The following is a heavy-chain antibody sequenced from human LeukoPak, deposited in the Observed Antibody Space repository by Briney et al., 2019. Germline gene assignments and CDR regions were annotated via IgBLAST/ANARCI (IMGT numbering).Heavy chain of an antibody. Sequence: PGGSLRLFCAASGFTFIYYAVSWVRQAPGKGLEWVSTISGSGGNTYYADSVKGRFTISRDNSKNTLYLQMNSLRAEDTAVYYCAKERDRDFVGGAFDIWGQGTMVTVSS. D-gene: IGHD3-16*01. J-gene: IGHJ3*02. CDR3: AKERDRDFVGGAFDI. V-gene: IGHV3-23*01. CDR1: GFTFIYYA. CDR2: ISGSGGNT.